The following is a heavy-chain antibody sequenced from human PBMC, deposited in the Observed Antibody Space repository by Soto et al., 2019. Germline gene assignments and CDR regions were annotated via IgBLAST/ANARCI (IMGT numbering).Heavy chain of an antibody. J-gene: IGHJ3*02. Sequence: SETLSLTCTVSGGSISSYYWSWIRQPPGKGLEWIGYIYYSGSTNYNPSLKSRVTISVDTSKNQFSLKLSSVTAADTAVYYCARDTMTTGRAFDIWGQGTMVTVSS. D-gene: IGHD4-17*01. CDR3: ARDTMTTGRAFDI. V-gene: IGHV4-59*01. CDR2: IYYSGST. CDR1: GGSISSYY.